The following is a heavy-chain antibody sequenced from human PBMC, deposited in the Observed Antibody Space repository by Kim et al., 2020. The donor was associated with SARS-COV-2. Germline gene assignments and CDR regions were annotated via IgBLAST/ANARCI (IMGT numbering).Heavy chain of an antibody. V-gene: IGHV1-69*13. CDR1: GGTFSSYA. D-gene: IGHD3-10*01. J-gene: IGHJ4*02. CDR3: ATLGRGAQPEWPTPGHDY. CDR2: IIPIFGTA. Sequence: SVKVSCKASGGTFSSYAISWVRQAPGQGLEWMGGIIPIFGTANYAQKFQGRVTITADESTSTAYMELSSLRSEDTAVYYCATLGRGAQPEWPTPGHDYWGQGTLVTVSS.